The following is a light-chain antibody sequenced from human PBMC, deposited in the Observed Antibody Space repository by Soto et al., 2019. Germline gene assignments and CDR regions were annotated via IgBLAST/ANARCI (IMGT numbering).Light chain of an antibody. V-gene: IGLV2-11*01. CDR3: CSYAGSYTYV. Sequence: QSALTQPRSVSGSPGQSVTISCTGTSSDVGGYNYVSWYQQHPGRAPKLMIYDVTKRPSGVPDRFSASKSGNTASLTISGLQAGYEADYYCCSYAGSYTYVFGTGTKLTVL. CDR1: SSDVGGYNY. CDR2: DVT. J-gene: IGLJ1*01.